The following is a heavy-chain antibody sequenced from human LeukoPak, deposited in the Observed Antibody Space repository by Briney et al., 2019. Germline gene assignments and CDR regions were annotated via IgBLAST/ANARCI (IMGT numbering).Heavy chain of an antibody. CDR3: ARVTRRAAGAENWFDP. V-gene: IGHV1-69*05. CDR2: IIPIFGTA. CDR1: GVTFSSYA. D-gene: IGHD6-13*01. J-gene: IGHJ5*02. Sequence: SVKVSCKASGVTFSSYAISWVRQAPGQGLEWMGGIIPIFGTANYAQKFQGRVTITTDESTSTAYMELSSLRSEDTAVYYCARVTRRAAGAENWFDPWGQGTLVTVSS.